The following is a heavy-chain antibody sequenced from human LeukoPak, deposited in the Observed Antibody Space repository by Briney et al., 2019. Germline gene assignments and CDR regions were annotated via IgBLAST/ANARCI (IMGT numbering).Heavy chain of an antibody. CDR1: GYTFISKG. CDR2: INTDNSNT. Sequence: ASVKVSCKASGYTFISKGIHWVRQAPGQRLEWMAWINTDNSNTKRSQTLLGRVTITRDTSANTAYMELSSLRFEDTAVYYFARSTGPGGYFDFWGQGTLVTVSS. J-gene: IGHJ4*02. V-gene: IGHV1-3*04. D-gene: IGHD3-16*01. CDR3: ARSTGPGGYFDF.